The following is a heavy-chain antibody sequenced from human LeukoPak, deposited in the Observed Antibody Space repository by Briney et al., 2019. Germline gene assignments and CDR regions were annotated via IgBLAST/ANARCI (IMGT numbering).Heavy chain of an antibody. CDR3: ARMHYGATAGAFDI. J-gene: IGHJ3*02. V-gene: IGHV5-51*01. D-gene: IGHD4-17*01. CDR2: IYPDDSDT. Sequence: GESLKISCQGSGYTFASHWIAWVRQMPGKGLELMGVIYPDDSDTRYSPSFQGQVTISADKSISTAYLQWSSLKASDTAMYYCARMHYGATAGAFDIWGQGTMVTVSS. CDR1: GYTFASHW.